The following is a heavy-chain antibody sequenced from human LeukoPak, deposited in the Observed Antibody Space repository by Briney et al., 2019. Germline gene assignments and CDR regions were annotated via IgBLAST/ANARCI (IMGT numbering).Heavy chain of an antibody. J-gene: IGHJ4*02. CDR3: ARVSSSRLWELDY. Sequence: PGGSLRLSCAASGFTFSSYSMNWVRQAPGKGLEWVSSISSSSSYIYYADSVKGRFTISRDNAKNSLYLQMNSLRAEDTAVYYCARVSSSRLWELDYWGQGTLVTVSS. CDR2: ISSSSSYI. D-gene: IGHD6-6*01. CDR1: GFTFSSYS. V-gene: IGHV3-21*01.